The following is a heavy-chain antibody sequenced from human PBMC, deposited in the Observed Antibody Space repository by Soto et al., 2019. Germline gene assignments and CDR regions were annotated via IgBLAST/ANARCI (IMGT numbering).Heavy chain of an antibody. CDR2: ISYDGSNK. D-gene: IGHD4-17*01. Sequence: QVQLVESGGGVVQPGRSLRLSCAASGFTFSSYGMHWVRQAPGKGLEWVAVISYDGSNKYYVDSVKGRFTISRDNSKNPLYLQMNSLRAEVTAVYYCAKGDGDYELGRYYFDYWGQGTLVTVSS. V-gene: IGHV3-30*18. J-gene: IGHJ4*02. CDR1: GFTFSSYG. CDR3: AKGDGDYELGRYYFDY.